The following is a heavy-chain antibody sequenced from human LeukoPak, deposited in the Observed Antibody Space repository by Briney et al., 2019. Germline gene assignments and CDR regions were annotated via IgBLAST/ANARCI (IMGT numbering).Heavy chain of an antibody. V-gene: IGHV1-69*04. CDR1: GGTFSSYA. J-gene: IGHJ3*02. D-gene: IGHD1-26*01. CDR3: ARALGSGSYSGYDAFDI. CDR2: IIPIFGIA. Sequence: ASVKVSCKASGGTFSSYAISWVRQAPGQGLEWMGRIIPIFGIANYAQKFQGRVTITADKSTSTAYMELSSLRSEDTAVYYCARALGSGSYSGYDAFDIWGQGTMATVSS.